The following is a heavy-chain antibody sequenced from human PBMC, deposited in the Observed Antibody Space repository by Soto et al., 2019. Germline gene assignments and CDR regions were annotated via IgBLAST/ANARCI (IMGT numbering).Heavy chain of an antibody. CDR2: IWYDGSNK. CDR1: GFTFSSYG. Sequence: QVQLVESGGGVVQPGRSLRLSCAASGFTFSSYGMHWVRQAPGKGLEWVAVIWYDGSNKYYADSVKGRFTISRDNSTNTLYLQMNSLRAEDTAVYYCASFPCGYLSYYYYYMDVWGKGTTVTVSS. J-gene: IGHJ6*03. CDR3: ASFPCGYLSYYYYYMDV. D-gene: IGHD5-12*01. V-gene: IGHV3-33*01.